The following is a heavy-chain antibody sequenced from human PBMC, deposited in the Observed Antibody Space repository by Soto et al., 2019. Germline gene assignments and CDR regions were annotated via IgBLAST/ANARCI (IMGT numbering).Heavy chain of an antibody. D-gene: IGHD6-19*01. Sequence: SGGSLRLSCAASGFTFSSYAMSWVRQAPGKGLEWVSAISGSGGSTYYADSVKGRFTISRDNSKNALYLQMNSLRAEDTAVYYCAKEGSGWYRDYYYYGMAVWGQGTTVTVSS. CDR1: GFTFSSYA. V-gene: IGHV3-23*01. J-gene: IGHJ6*02. CDR3: AKEGSGWYRDYYYYGMAV. CDR2: ISGSGGST.